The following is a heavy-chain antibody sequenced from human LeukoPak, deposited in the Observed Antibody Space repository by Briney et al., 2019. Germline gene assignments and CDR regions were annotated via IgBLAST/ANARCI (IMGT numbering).Heavy chain of an antibody. J-gene: IGHJ6*02. CDR1: GGSFSGYY. D-gene: IGHD2-2*01. CDR2: INHSGST. Sequence: PSETLSLTCAVYGGSFSGYYWSWIRQPPGKGLEWIGEINHSGSTNYNPSLKSRVTISVDTSKNQFSLKLSSVTAADTAVYYCARGRGEYCSSTSCYYYYGMDVWGQGTLVTVSS. CDR3: ARGRGEYCSSTSCYYYYGMDV. V-gene: IGHV4-34*01.